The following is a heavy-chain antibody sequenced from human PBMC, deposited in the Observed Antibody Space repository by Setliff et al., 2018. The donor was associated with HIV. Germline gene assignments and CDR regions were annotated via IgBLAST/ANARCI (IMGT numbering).Heavy chain of an antibody. CDR1: GGSVSSGGYY. J-gene: IGHJ3*02. CDR3: ARGGGYFYDNNAFDI. CDR2: IYYSGST. Sequence: SETLSLTCSVAGGSVSSGGYYWSWIRQPPGKGLEWLGYIYYSGSTNYNPSLKSRVTISVASSKNQFSLKLTSVTAADTATYFCARGGGYFYDNNAFDIWGQGTVVTVSS. V-gene: IGHV4-61*08. D-gene: IGHD3-22*01.